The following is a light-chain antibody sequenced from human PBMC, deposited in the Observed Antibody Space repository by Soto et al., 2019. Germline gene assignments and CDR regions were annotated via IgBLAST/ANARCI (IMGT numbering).Light chain of an antibody. Sequence: EIVMKQSPATLSVSLGEGVTLSCRASQSIRGDLAWYQQKPGQTHRLLIYGASTSATGVPARFSGSGSGTDFTLTISSLQSEDSAVYYCQQFNNWPLTFGGGTKVEIK. CDR3: QQFNNWPLT. CDR2: GAS. CDR1: QSIRGD. J-gene: IGKJ4*01. V-gene: IGKV3-15*01.